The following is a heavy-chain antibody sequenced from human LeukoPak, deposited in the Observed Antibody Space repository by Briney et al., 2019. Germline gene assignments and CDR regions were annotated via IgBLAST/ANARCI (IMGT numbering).Heavy chain of an antibody. Sequence: SETLSLTCTVAGGSISSFYWSWIRQPPGKGLEWIGYIYYSGSTNYNPSLQSRVTISVDTSKNQFSLKLSSVTAADTAVYYCARHVSPTSRYFVYWGQGTLVTVSS. V-gene: IGHV4-59*08. CDR2: IYYSGST. CDR1: GGSISSFY. D-gene: IGHD2-8*01. CDR3: ARHVSPTSRYFVY. J-gene: IGHJ4*02.